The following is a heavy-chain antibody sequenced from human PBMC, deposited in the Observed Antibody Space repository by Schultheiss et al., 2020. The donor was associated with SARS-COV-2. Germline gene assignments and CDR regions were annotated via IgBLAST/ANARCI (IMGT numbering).Heavy chain of an antibody. CDR1: GGSFSSGGYY. D-gene: IGHD6-19*01. J-gene: IGHJ5*02. CDR3: ARENHSSSGSWFDP. Sequence: SETLSLTCTVSGGSFSSGGYYWSWIRQPPGKGLEWIGYIYYSGSTNYNPSLKSRVTISVDTSKNQFSLKLSSVTAADTAVYYCARENHSSSGSWFDPWGQGTLVTVSS. CDR2: IYYSGST. V-gene: IGHV4-61*08.